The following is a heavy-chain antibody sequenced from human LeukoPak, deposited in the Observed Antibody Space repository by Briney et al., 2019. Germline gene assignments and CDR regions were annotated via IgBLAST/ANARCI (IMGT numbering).Heavy chain of an antibody. CDR1: GYTFTSYG. D-gene: IGHD3-16*02. J-gene: IGHJ4*02. V-gene: IGHV1-18*01. CDR2: ISAYNGNT. Sequence: ASVKVSCKASGYTFTSYGISWVRQAPGQGLEWMGWISAYNGNTNYAQKLQGRVTMTEDTSTDTAYMELSSLRSEDTAVYYCATDLGITFGGVIVRIYWGQGTLVTVSS. CDR3: ATDLGITFGGVIVRIY.